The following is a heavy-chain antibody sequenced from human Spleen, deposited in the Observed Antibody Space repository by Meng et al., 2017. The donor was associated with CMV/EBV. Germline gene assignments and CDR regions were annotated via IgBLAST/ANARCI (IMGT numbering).Heavy chain of an antibody. CDR1: GFTFSSYA. CDR3: ARDPSYSSSWYSYYGMDV. D-gene: IGHD6-13*01. CDR2: IGTGGDT. J-gene: IGHJ6*02. V-gene: IGHV3/OR16-10*01. Sequence: GESLKISCAGSGFTFSSYAMHWVRQAPGKGLEWVSAIGTGGDTYYADSVKGRFTISRDNSRNTLYLQMNSLRAEDTAVYYCARDPSYSSSWYSYYGMDVWGQGTTVTVSS.